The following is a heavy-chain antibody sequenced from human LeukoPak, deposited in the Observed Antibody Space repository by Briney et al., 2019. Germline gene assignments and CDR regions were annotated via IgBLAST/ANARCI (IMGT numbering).Heavy chain of an antibody. J-gene: IGHJ5*02. V-gene: IGHV4-34*01. CDR2: INHSGST. CDR3: ARGRRFLEWLFRNWFDP. D-gene: IGHD3-3*01. Sequence: SETLSLTCAVHGGSFSGYNWSWIRQPPGKGLEWIGAINHSGSTNYNPSPKSRVTISVATTKNQFSLKLSSVTAADAAVYYCARGRRFLEWLFRNWFDPWGQGTLVTVSS. CDR1: GGSFSGYN.